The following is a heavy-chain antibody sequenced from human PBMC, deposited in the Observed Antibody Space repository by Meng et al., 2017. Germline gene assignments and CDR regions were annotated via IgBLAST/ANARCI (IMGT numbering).Heavy chain of an antibody. Sequence: GESLKISCAASGFTFSNSDMNWVRQAPGKGLEWVSGVSWNGSRTHYADSVKGRFIISRDNAKNSLYLQMNSLRAEDTAVYYCARSEGATVTPGDYYYYGMDVWGQGTTVTVSS. CDR2: VSWNGSRT. CDR3: ARSEGATVTPGDYYYYGMDV. V-gene: IGHV3-19*01. J-gene: IGHJ6*02. D-gene: IGHD4-17*01. CDR1: GFTFSNSD.